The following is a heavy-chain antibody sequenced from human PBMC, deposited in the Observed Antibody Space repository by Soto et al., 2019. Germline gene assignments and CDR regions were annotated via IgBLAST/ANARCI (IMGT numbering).Heavy chain of an antibody. D-gene: IGHD6-6*01. Sequence: QVQLQESGPGLVKPSQTLSLTCSVSGGSISSGDYYWTWIRQDPGKGLEWIGYIYYSGNTYYNPSLQSRVSISLDTSMNQFSLNLYSVTAADTAMYYCARGSFSSSSSWFDPWGQGTLVTVSS. J-gene: IGHJ5*02. V-gene: IGHV4-31*03. CDR1: GGSISSGDYY. CDR2: IYYSGNT. CDR3: ARGSFSSSSSWFDP.